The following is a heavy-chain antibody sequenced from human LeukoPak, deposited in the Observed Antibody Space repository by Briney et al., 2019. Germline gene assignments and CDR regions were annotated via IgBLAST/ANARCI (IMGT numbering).Heavy chain of an antibody. D-gene: IGHD5-12*01. J-gene: IGHJ4*02. CDR2: ISYDGSNK. CDR1: GFTFSSYA. CDR3: ARLIEATRGDY. V-gene: IGHV3-30-3*01. Sequence: GRSLRLSCAASGFTFSSYAMHWVRQAPGKGLEWVAVISYDGSNKYYADSVKGRFTISRDNSKNTLYLQMNSLRAEDTAVYYCARLIEATRGDYWGQGTLVTVSS.